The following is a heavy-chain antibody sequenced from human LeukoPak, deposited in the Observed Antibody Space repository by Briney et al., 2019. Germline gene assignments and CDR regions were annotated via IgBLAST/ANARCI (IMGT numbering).Heavy chain of an antibody. CDR2: IYSGGST. Sequence: GGSLRLSCAASGFTFSSYAMSWVRQAPGKGLEWVSVIYSGGSTYYADSVKGRFTISRHNSKNTLYLQMNSLRAEDTAVYYCATDYDYGDYWGQGTLVTVSS. CDR1: GFTFSSYA. J-gene: IGHJ4*02. D-gene: IGHD3-16*01. V-gene: IGHV3-53*04. CDR3: ATDYDYGDY.